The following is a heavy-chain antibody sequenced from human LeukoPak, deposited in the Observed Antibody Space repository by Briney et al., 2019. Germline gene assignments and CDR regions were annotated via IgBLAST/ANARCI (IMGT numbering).Heavy chain of an antibody. V-gene: IGHV1-69*01. D-gene: IGHD3-10*01. CDR2: IIPIFGTP. Sequence: GASVKVSCKASGGTFSSYAISWVRQAPGQGLEWMGGIIPIFGTPNYAQKFQGRVTITADESTSTAYMELSSLRSEDTAVYYCARGSGTITMVRGVFYGMDAWGQGTTVTVSS. CDR3: ARGSGTITMVRGVFYGMDA. CDR1: GGTFSSYA. J-gene: IGHJ6*02.